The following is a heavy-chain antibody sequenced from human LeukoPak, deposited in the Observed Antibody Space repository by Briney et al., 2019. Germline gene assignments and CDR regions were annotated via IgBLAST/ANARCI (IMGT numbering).Heavy chain of an antibody. Sequence: SDTLSLTCAVYGGSFSGYYWSWIRQPPGKGLEWIGEINHSGSTNYNPSLKSRVTISVDTSKNQFSLKLSSVTAADTAVYYCARRLAAQTINWFDPWGQGTLVTVSS. J-gene: IGHJ5*02. CDR2: INHSGST. D-gene: IGHD6-6*01. CDR3: ARRLAAQTINWFDP. V-gene: IGHV4-34*01. CDR1: GGSFSGYY.